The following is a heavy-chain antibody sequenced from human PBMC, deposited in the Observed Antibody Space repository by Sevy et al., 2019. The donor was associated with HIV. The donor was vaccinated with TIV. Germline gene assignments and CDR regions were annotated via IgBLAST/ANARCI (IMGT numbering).Heavy chain of an antibody. CDR2: VSSSADTI. D-gene: IGHD3-3*01. J-gene: IGHJ6*02. Sequence: GGYLRLSCAASGFTFSSYEMNWVRQAPGKGLEWVSYVSSSADTIYYADSVRGRFTISIDNAKKSLYLQMNSLRAEDTAVYYCAKRGGQYDLGMDVWGQGTTVTVSS. CDR1: GFTFSSYE. CDR3: AKRGGQYDLGMDV. V-gene: IGHV3-48*03.